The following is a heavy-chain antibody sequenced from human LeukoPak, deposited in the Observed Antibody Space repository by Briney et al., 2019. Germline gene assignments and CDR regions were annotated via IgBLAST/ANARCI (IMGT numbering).Heavy chain of an antibody. CDR1: GGSISSYY. CDR2: IHYSGST. D-gene: IGHD3-10*01. CDR3: ARDRHGSGSAHSFDL. J-gene: IGHJ5*02. V-gene: IGHV4-59*01. Sequence: TTSETLSLTCTVSGGSISSYYWSWIRQPPGKGLEWIAYIHYSGSTNYNPSLKSRVTISVDTSKNQFSLKLNSVTAADTAVYYCARDRHGSGSAHSFDLWGQGTLVTVSS.